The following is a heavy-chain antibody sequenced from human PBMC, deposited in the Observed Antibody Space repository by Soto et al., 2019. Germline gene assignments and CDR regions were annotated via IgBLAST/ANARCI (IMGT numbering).Heavy chain of an antibody. J-gene: IGHJ5*02. CDR3: ARLTNILYYGSGSYSSP. D-gene: IGHD3-10*01. CDR2: IYDSGRT. V-gene: IGHV4-31*03. Sequence: PSETLSLTCTVSGASIGSGSYYWSWIRQYPGEGLVWIGHIYDSGRTYYNPSLESRVSISIDRSKNGFSLTLTSVTAADTAVYYCARLTNILYYGSGSYSSPWGQGTLVTVSS. CDR1: GASIGSGSYY.